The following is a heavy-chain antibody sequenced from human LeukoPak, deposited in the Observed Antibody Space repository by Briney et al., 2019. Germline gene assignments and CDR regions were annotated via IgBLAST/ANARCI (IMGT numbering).Heavy chain of an antibody. Sequence: PSETLSLTCTVSGGSISSSSYYWGWIRQPPGKGLEWIGSIYYSGSTYYNPSLKSRVTISVDTSKNQFSLKLSSVTAADAAVYYCAREALDYYDSSGYAPFDYWGQGTLVTVSS. CDR2: IYYSGST. CDR1: GGSISSSSYY. J-gene: IGHJ4*02. V-gene: IGHV4-39*07. D-gene: IGHD3-22*01. CDR3: AREALDYYDSSGYAPFDY.